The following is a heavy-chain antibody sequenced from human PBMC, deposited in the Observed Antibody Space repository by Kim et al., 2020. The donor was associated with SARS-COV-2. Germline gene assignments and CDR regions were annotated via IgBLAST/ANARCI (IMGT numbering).Heavy chain of an antibody. D-gene: IGHD2-21*02. V-gene: IGHV3-53*01. CDR3: ARDPVGGDPAY. J-gene: IGHJ4*02. Sequence: SYADPLKGRFTISRDSSNNTLYLQVNSLGAEDTAVYYCARDPVGGDPAYWVQGTLVTVSS.